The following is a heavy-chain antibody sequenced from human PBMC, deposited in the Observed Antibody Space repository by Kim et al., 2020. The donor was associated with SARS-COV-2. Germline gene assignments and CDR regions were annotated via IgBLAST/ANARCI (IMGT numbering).Heavy chain of an antibody. D-gene: IGHD1-26*01. V-gene: IGHV4-34*01. CDR3: ARGLRYRGSWFDP. Sequence: SETLSLTCAVYGGSFSGYYWSWIRQPPGKGLEWIGEINHSGSTNYNPSLKSRVTISVDTSKNQFSLKLSSVTAADTAVYYCARGLRYRGSWFDPWGQGTLVTVSS. J-gene: IGHJ5*02. CDR2: INHSGST. CDR1: GGSFSGYY.